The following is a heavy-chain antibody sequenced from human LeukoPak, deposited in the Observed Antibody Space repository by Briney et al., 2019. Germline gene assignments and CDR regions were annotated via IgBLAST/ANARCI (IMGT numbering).Heavy chain of an antibody. CDR2: INHSGST. CDR1: GGSFSGYY. Sequence: SETLSLTCAVYGGSFSGYYWSWIRQPPGKGLEWIGEINHSGSTNYNPSLKSRVTISVDTSKNQFSLKLSSVTAADTAAYYCARDGSHGSGVWFDPWGQGTLVTVSS. V-gene: IGHV4-34*01. D-gene: IGHD3-10*01. J-gene: IGHJ5*02. CDR3: ARDGSHGSGVWFDP.